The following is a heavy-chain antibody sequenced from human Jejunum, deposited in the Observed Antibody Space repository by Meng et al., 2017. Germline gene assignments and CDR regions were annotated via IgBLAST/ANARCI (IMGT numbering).Heavy chain of an antibody. Sequence: VRRPVSGPGPVGPSETLSRTCTVSCDSVSSDNYYWSWIRQPPGQGLEWIGYVYYSGHTDYNPSLKRRVTISIDKSTNQFSLRLSSVTAADTAVYYCARVILYSGSYYFDFWGQGTLVTVSS. V-gene: IGHV4-61*01. J-gene: IGHJ4*02. CDR1: CDSVSSDNYY. CDR2: VYYSGHT. CDR3: ARVILYSGSYYFDF. D-gene: IGHD1-26*01.